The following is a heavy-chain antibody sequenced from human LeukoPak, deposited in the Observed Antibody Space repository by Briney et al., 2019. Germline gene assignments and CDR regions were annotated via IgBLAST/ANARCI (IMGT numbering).Heavy chain of an antibody. D-gene: IGHD2-15*01. CDR1: GFTFSSYA. J-gene: IGHJ4*02. V-gene: IGHV3-21*01. CDR2: ISSSSSYI. Sequence: GGSLRLSCAASGFTFSSYAVSWVRQAPGKGLEWVSSISSSSSYIYYTDSVKGRFTLSRDNAKKSLYLQMNSLRAEDTAVYCARAPHPYCSGGNCIYFDYWGQGTLVTVSS. CDR3: ARAPHPYCSGGNCIYFDY.